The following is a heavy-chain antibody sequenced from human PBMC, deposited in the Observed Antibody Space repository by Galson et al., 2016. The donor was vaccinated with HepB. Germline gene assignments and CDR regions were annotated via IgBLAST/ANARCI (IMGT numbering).Heavy chain of an antibody. CDR1: GGSFRCSF. CDR2: MDHSGRS. J-gene: IGHJ5*02. V-gene: IGHV4-34*01. D-gene: IGHD3-3*01. Sequence: DTLSPTCAVHGGSFRCSFWTLIRQSPGKRLVWTGDMDHSGRSNYNPSLKSRVTISIDTSTNQFSLKLSSVTAADTAVYYCARRGAIFGGPTVWFGPWGQGNLVTVSS. CDR3: ARRGAIFGGPTVWFGP.